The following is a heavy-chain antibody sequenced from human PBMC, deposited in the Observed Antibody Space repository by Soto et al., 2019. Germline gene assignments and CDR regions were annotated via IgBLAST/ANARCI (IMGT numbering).Heavy chain of an antibody. V-gene: IGHV1-69*13. Sequence: GASVKVSCKASGGTFSSYAISLVRQAPGQGLEWMGGIIPIFGTANYAQKFQGRVTITADESTSTAYMELSSLRSEDTAVYYCARVVPAALSDYGMDVWGQGTTVTVSS. J-gene: IGHJ6*02. D-gene: IGHD2-2*01. CDR1: GGTFSSYA. CDR2: IIPIFGTA. CDR3: ARVVPAALSDYGMDV.